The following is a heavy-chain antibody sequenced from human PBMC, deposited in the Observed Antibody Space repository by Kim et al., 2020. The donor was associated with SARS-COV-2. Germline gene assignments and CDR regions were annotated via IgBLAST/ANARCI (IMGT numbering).Heavy chain of an antibody. J-gene: IGHJ6*02. CDR2: TRNKANSYTT. V-gene: IGHV3-72*01. CDR3: ARDVGSTRFYYGMDV. D-gene: IGHD2-2*01. Sequence: GGSLRLSCAASGFTFSDHYMDWVRQAPGKGLEWVGRTRNKANSYTTEYAASVKGRFTISRDDSKNSLYLQMNSLKTEDTAVYYCARDVGSTRFYYGMDVWGQGTTVTVSS. CDR1: GFTFSDHY.